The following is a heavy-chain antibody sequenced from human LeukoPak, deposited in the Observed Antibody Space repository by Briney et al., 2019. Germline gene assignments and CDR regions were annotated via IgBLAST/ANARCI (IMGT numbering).Heavy chain of an antibody. CDR3: ARGRRLGEFSH. V-gene: IGHV4-34*01. J-gene: IGHJ4*02. CDR2: INHSGST. Sequence: PSETLSLTCAVYGGSFSGYYWSWIRQPPGKGLEWIGEINHSGSTNYNPSLKSRVTISVDTSKNQFSLKLSSVTAADTAVYYCARGRRLGEFSHWGQGTLVTVSS. D-gene: IGHD3-10*01. CDR1: GGSFSGYY.